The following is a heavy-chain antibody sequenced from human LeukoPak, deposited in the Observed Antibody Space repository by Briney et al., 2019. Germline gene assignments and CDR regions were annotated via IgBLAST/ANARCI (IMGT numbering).Heavy chain of an antibody. CDR3: AKDGSYRITMYYFDN. J-gene: IGHJ4*02. D-gene: IGHD1-26*01. Sequence: SGGSLRLSCAASGFTFKNYAMHWVRQAPGKGLEWVSGISWNSGSIGYADSVKGRFTISRDNAKNSLYLQMNSLRAEDMALYYCAKDGSYRITMYYFDNWGQGTLVTVSS. CDR1: GFTFKNYA. V-gene: IGHV3-9*03. CDR2: ISWNSGSI.